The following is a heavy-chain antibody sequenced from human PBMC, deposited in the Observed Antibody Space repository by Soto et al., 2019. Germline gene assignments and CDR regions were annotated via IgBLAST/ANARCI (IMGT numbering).Heavy chain of an antibody. CDR2: ISAYNGNT. V-gene: IGHV1-18*01. Sequence: QVQLVQSGTEVRKPGASVKVSCKASGYTFTIYDISWVRQAPGQGLEWMGWISAYNGNTKYAKKLQGRVTMTTDTSTSTAYMELRSLRSDDTAVYYCARQYCSGGNCYSSYYHYGMDVWGQGTTVTVSS. D-gene: IGHD2-15*01. CDR1: GYTFTIYD. CDR3: ARQYCSGGNCYSSYYHYGMDV. J-gene: IGHJ6*02.